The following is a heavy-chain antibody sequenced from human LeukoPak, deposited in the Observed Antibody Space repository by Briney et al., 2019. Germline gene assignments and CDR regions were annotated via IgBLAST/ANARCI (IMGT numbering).Heavy chain of an antibody. CDR2: IRQDGGET. CDR3: VRGGFFRYSGTSGDY. J-gene: IGHJ4*02. V-gene: IGHV3-7*01. CDR1: GFLFSNYW. D-gene: IGHD1-26*01. Sequence: GGSLRLSCAASGFLFSNYWMQWVRQAPGKGLEWVANIRQDGGETYYVDPVKGRFTISRDNAQNSLYLQMTSLRVEDMAIYYCVRGGFFRYSGTSGDYWGQGSQVTVSS.